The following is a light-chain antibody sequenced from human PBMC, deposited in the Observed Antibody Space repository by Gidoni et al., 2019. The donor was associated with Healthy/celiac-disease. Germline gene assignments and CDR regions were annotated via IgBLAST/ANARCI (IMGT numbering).Light chain of an antibody. CDR2: EVS. Sequence: QSALTQPAAVSGSPGQSITLSCTGNSSDVGGDNYVSWYQQKPGKAPKLMIYEVSNRPAGFSNRFSGAESGKSASLTISGLHAEDEADYYCSSYTSSSTLLFGGGTKLTVL. V-gene: IGLV2-14*01. CDR3: SSYTSSSTLL. CDR1: SSDVGGDNY. J-gene: IGLJ2*01.